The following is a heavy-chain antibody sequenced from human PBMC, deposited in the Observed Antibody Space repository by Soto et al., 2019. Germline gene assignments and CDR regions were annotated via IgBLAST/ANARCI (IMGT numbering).Heavy chain of an antibody. CDR2: VIPLFNTS. D-gene: IGHD3-22*01. CDR1: GGTFSSYI. CDR3: AVGDHYYDSSGYYFDY. Sequence: QVQLVQSGAAVKKPGSSVKVSCTASGGTFSSYIIAWVRQAPGQGFEWMGGVIPLFNTSNYARKFQGRVTITADESTSTAYMELSSLTSDDTAVFYCAVGDHYYDSSGYYFDYWGQGTLVTVSS. J-gene: IGHJ4*02. V-gene: IGHV1-69*01.